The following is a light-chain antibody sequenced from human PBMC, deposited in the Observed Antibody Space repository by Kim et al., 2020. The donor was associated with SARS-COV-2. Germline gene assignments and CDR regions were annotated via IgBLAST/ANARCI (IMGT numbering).Light chain of an antibody. Sequence: QSVVTQPPSASGTPGHRVTISCSGSSSNFGSNTVNWYQHLPGAAPKVLMYNNNQRASGVPDRFSGSKSGTSASLAISGLQSEDEAAYYCAAWDDSLNGALFGGGTQLTVL. CDR3: AAWDDSLNGAL. J-gene: IGLJ2*01. CDR2: NNN. V-gene: IGLV1-44*01. CDR1: SSNFGSNT.